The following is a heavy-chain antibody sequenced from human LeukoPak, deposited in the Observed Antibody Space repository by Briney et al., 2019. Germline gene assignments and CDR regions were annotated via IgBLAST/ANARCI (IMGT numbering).Heavy chain of an antibody. Sequence: PGGSLRLSCAASGFTFSSYWMSWVRQAPGKGLEWVANIKQDGSEKYYVDSVKGRFTISRDNAKNSLYLQMNSLRAEDTAVYYCARDRGGSRSYYYCYYYMDVWGKGTTVTVSS. CDR3: ARDRGGSRSYYYCYYYMDV. CDR1: GFTFSSYW. D-gene: IGHD3-10*01. V-gene: IGHV3-7*01. J-gene: IGHJ6*03. CDR2: IKQDGSEK.